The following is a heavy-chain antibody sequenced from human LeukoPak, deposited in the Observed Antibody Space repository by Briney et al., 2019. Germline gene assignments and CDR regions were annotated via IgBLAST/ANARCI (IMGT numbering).Heavy chain of an antibody. D-gene: IGHD3-10*01. CDR3: AVSYGSGAFDS. J-gene: IGHJ4*02. V-gene: IGHV4-4*07. Sequence: SQTLSLTCTVSGGSINRHYWSWIRQPAGKGLEWIGRIYTSGSTNYNPSLKSRVTMSVDTSKNQFSLILSSVTVADTAVYYCAVSYGSGAFDSWGQGTLVTVSS. CDR1: GGSINRHY. CDR2: IYTSGST.